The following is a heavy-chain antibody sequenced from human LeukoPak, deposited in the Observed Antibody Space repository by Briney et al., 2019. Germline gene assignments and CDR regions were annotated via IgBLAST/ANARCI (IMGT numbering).Heavy chain of an antibody. CDR1: GFTFSSYS. CDR3: ARVTSGGSNDY. D-gene: IGHD3-10*01. V-gene: IGHV3-21*01. J-gene: IGHJ4*02. Sequence: GGSLRLSCAASGFTFSSYSMKWVRQAPGKGLEWVSSISSSSSYTYYADSVKGRFTISRDNAKNSLYLQMNSLRAEDTAVYYCARVTSGGSNDYWGQGTLVTVSS. CDR2: ISSSSSYT.